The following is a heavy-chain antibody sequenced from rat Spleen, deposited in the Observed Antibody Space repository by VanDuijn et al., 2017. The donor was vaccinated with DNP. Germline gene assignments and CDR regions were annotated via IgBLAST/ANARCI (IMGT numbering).Heavy chain of an antibody. J-gene: IGHJ3*01. CDR3: VRPDVCCGLEDWVAG. CDR1: GFTFSKYD. CDR2: ISPGGDNS. D-gene: IGHD1-6*01. Sequence: EVQLVESGGGLVQPGRSLKVSCAASGFTFSKYDMAWVRQAPMKGLEWIASISPGGDNSFYRDSVKGRFTISRDNAKNTLYLQMDSLRSEDPANYYCVRPDVCCGLEDWVAGWDQGTLVTVSP. V-gene: IGHV5S13*01.